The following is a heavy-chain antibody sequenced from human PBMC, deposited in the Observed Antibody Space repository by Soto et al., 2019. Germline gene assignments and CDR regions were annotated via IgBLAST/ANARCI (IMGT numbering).Heavy chain of an antibody. Sequence: SVKVSCKASGVTFSSYAISWVRQAPGQGLEWVGGIIPIGPSRSCAQKFQGRVTITADESTSTAYMELGSLRFEDTAVYYCAKDLLGFGYTYADVWG. CDR3: AKDLLGFGYTYADV. CDR2: IIPIGPSR. V-gene: IGHV1-69*13. J-gene: IGHJ6*02. CDR1: GVTFSSYA. D-gene: IGHD5-18*01.